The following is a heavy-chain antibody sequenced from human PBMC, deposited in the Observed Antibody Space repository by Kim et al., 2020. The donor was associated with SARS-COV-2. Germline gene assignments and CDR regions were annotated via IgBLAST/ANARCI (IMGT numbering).Heavy chain of an antibody. D-gene: IGHD6-19*01. CDR1: GGSVSSGSYY. J-gene: IGHJ3*02. CDR3: AGLGRVPDAFDI. Sequence: SETLSLTCTVSGGSVSSGSYYWSWIRQPPGKGLEWIGYIYYSGSTNYNPSLKSRVTISVDTSKNQFSLKLSSVTAADTAVYYCAGLGRVPDAFDIWGQGTMVTVSS. CDR2: IYYSGST. V-gene: IGHV4-61*01.